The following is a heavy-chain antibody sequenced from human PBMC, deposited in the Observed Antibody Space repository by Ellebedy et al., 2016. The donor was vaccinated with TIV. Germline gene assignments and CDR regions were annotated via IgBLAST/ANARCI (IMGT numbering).Heavy chain of an antibody. Sequence: GESLKISCAASGFTFSNAWMNWVRQAPGKGLEGVGRIKSKTDGGAADYAAPMKGRFTISRDDSKNTLYLQMNSLKTEDTAVYFCTTVYRYNYDSVWGQGTLVTVSS. CDR3: TTVYRYNYDSV. CDR2: IKSKTDGGAA. J-gene: IGHJ4*02. V-gene: IGHV3-15*01. CDR1: GFTFSNAW. D-gene: IGHD5-18*01.